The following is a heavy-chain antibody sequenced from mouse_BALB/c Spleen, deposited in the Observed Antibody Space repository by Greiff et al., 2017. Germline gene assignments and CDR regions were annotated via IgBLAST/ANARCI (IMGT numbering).Heavy chain of an antibody. CDR2: ISDGGSYT. V-gene: IGHV5-4*02. D-gene: IGHD1-1*01. Sequence: EVMLVESGGGLVKPGGSLKLSCAASGFTFSDYYMYWVRQTPEKRLEWVATISDGGSYTYYPDSVKGRFTISRDNAKNNLYLQMSSLKSEDTAMYYCARAYYYGSYAMDYWGQGTSVTVSS. CDR3: ARAYYYGSYAMDY. J-gene: IGHJ4*01. CDR1: GFTFSDYY.